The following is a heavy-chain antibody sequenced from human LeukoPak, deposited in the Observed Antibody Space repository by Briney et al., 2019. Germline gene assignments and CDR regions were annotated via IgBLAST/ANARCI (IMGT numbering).Heavy chain of an antibody. CDR2: IYYSGST. Sequence: SETLSLTCTVSGGSISSYYWSWIRQPPGKGLEWIGYIYYSGSTNYNPSLKSRVTISVDTSKNQSSLKLSSVTAADTAVYYCARLQDNDYYYYGMDVWGQGTTVTVSS. CDR1: GGSISSYY. D-gene: IGHD2-15*01. J-gene: IGHJ6*02. CDR3: ARLQDNDYYYYGMDV. V-gene: IGHV4-59*12.